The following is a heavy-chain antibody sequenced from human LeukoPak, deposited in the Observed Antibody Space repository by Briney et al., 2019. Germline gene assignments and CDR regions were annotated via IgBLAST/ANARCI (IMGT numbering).Heavy chain of an antibody. CDR3: ASGTAAGTKPIDY. CDR2: ISSSSSYI. Sequence: PGGSLRLSCAASGFTFSSYSMNWVRQAPGKGLEWVSSISSSSSYIYYADSVKCRFTISRDNAKNSLYLQMNSLRAEDTAVYYCASGTAAGTKPIDYWGQGTLVTVSS. D-gene: IGHD6-13*01. V-gene: IGHV3-21*01. CDR1: GFTFSSYS. J-gene: IGHJ4*02.